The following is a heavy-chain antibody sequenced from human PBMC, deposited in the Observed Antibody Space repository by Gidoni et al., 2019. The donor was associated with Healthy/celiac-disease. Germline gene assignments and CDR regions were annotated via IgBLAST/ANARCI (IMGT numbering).Heavy chain of an antibody. D-gene: IGHD3-22*01. V-gene: IGHV2-70*15. CDR3: ARIASYDSSGYFDY. Sequence: QVTLRESGPALVKPTQTLTLTCTFSGFSLSTSGMCVSWIRQPPGKALEWLARIDWDDDKYYSTSLKTRLTISKDTSKNQVVLTMTNMDPVDTATYYCARIASYDSSGYFDYWGQGTLVTVSS. CDR2: IDWDDDK. CDR1: GFSLSTSGMC. J-gene: IGHJ4*02.